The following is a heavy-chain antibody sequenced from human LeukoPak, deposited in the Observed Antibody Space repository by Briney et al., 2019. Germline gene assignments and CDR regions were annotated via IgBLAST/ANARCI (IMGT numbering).Heavy chain of an antibody. D-gene: IGHD5-18*01. CDR1: GGSISSYY. CDR2: IYYSGST. CDR3: ARVVGDTAMVTDYYYGMDV. Sequence: SETLSLTCTVSGGSISSYYWSWIRQPPGKGLEWIGYIYYSGSTNYNPSLKSRVTISVDTPKNQFSLKLSSVTAADTAVYYCARVVGDTAMVTDYYYGMDVWGQGTTVTVSS. V-gene: IGHV4-59*01. J-gene: IGHJ6*02.